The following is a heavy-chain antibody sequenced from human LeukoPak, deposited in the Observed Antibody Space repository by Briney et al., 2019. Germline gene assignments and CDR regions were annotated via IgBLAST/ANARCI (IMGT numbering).Heavy chain of an antibody. CDR3: TRTRLRGDPFDH. CDR2: IFYSGNT. D-gene: IGHD2-21*02. J-gene: IGHJ4*02. V-gene: IGHV4-31*03. Sequence: SETLSLTCSVSGDSINNGGFYWSWIRQLPGQGLEWVGFIFYSGNTYYNPSLKSRSTISVDTSNSQFSLKLNYVTAADTAIYYCTRTRLRGDPFDHWGQGILVTVSS. CDR1: GDSINNGGFY.